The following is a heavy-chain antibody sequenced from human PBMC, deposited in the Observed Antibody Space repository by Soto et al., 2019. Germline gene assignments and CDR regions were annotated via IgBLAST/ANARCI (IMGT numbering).Heavy chain of an antibody. CDR1: GFTFSSYG. CDR3: ARANSEPRHYFDY. J-gene: IGHJ4*02. Sequence: PGGSLRLSCAASGFTFSSYGMSCVRQAPGKGLEGVANIKQDGSEKNYVDSVKGRFTISRDNAKNALYLQMNSLRAEDTAVYYCARANSEPRHYFDYWGQGTLVTVSS. V-gene: IGHV3-7*01. D-gene: IGHD1-26*01. CDR2: IKQDGSEK.